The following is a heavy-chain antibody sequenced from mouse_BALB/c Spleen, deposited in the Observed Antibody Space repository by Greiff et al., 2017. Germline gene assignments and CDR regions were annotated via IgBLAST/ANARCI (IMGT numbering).Heavy chain of an antibody. CDR2: ISNGGGST. J-gene: IGHJ4*01. V-gene: IGHV5-12-2*01. Sequence: EVQRVESGGGLVQPGGSLKLSCAASGFTFSSYTMSWVRQTPEKRLEWVAYISNGGGSTYYPDTVKGRFTISRDNAKNTLYLQMSSLKSEDTAMYYCARRGANWYYAMDYWGQGTSVTVSS. D-gene: IGHD4-1*01. CDR3: ARRGANWYYAMDY. CDR1: GFTFSSYT.